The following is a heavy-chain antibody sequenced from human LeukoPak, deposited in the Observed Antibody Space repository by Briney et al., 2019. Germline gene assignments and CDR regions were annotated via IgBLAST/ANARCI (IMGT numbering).Heavy chain of an antibody. Sequence: SETLSLTCTVSGGSISSSSYYWGWIRQPPGKGLEWIGTISPGGTTYYNPSLGGRVSISADTSKNQVSLQLSSVTAADTAVYYCARVSPASGWYRTGMDSWGQGTLVTVSS. CDR3: ARVSPASGWYRTGMDS. V-gene: IGHV4-39*07. D-gene: IGHD6-19*01. J-gene: IGHJ4*02. CDR1: GGSISSSSYY. CDR2: ISPGGTT.